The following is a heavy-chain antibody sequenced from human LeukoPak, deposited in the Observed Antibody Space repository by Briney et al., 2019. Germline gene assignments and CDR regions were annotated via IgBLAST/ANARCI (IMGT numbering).Heavy chain of an antibody. CDR1: GGSFSGYY. D-gene: IGHD3-16*02. Sequence: SSETLSLTCAVYGGSFSGYYWSWIRQPPGKGLEWIGEINHSGSTNYNPSLKSRVTISVDTSKNQFSLKLSSVTAADTAVYYCARAPYVWGSYRHFDYWGQGTLVTVSS. V-gene: IGHV4-34*01. CDR2: INHSGST. CDR3: ARAPYVWGSYRHFDY. J-gene: IGHJ4*02.